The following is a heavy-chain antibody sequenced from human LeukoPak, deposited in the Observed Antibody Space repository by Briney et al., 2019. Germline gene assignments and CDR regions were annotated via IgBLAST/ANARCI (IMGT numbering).Heavy chain of an antibody. V-gene: IGHV3-53*01. CDR3: ARVQYYGSGSFTPYYFDY. J-gene: IGHJ4*02. Sequence: GGSLRLSCTASGFTVSDNYMNWVRQAPGKGLEWVSVVYTDGNIYYADSVKGRFTISRDNAKNSLYLQMNSLRAEDTALYYCARVQYYGSGSFTPYYFDYWGQGTLVTVSS. D-gene: IGHD3-10*01. CDR1: GFTVSDNY. CDR2: VYTDGNI.